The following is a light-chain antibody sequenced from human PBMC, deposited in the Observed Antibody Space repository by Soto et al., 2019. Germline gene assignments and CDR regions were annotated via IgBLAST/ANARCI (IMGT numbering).Light chain of an antibody. J-gene: IGKJ1*01. V-gene: IGKV2-28*01. Sequence: DIVMTQSPLSLPVTPGEPASISCRSSQSLLHSSGDTYLDWYLQKPGQSPQLLIYLGSNRASGVPDRFSVSGSGTDFTLKISRVEAEDVGFYYCMQALQTPWTFGQGTKVEIK. CDR1: QSLLHSSGDTY. CDR2: LGS. CDR3: MQALQTPWT.